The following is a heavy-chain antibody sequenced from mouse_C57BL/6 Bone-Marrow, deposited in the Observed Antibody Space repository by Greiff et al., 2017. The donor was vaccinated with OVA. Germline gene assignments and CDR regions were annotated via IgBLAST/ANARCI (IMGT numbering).Heavy chain of an antibody. J-gene: IGHJ2*01. Sequence: EVLLVESGAELVRPGASVKLSCTASGFNIKDYYMHWVKQRPEQGLEWIGRIDPANGDTEYASKFQGKATITADTSSNTAYLQLSSLTSEDTAGYYCTTYGDFDYWGQGTTLTVSS. CDR1: GFNIKDYY. V-gene: IGHV14-1*01. CDR3: TTYGDFDY. D-gene: IGHD1-1*02. CDR2: IDPANGDT.